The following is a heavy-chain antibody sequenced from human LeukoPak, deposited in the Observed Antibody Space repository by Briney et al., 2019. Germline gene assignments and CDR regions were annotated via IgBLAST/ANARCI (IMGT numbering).Heavy chain of an antibody. D-gene: IGHD3-3*01. CDR1: GGSISSGSYY. Sequence: SETLSLTCTVSGGSISSGSYYWSWIRQPAGKGLQWIGRIYTSGSTNYNSSLKSRVTISVDTSKNQFSLNLSSVTAADTAVYYCVRARSIFEVARGAFDIWGQGTMVTVSS. CDR3: VRARSIFEVARGAFDI. CDR2: IYTSGST. J-gene: IGHJ3*02. V-gene: IGHV4-61*02.